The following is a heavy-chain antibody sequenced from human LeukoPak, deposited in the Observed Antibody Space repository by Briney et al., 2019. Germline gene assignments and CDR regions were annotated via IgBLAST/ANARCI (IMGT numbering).Heavy chain of an antibody. CDR1: GGTFSSYA. CDR2: IIPIFGTA. V-gene: IGHV1-69*06. Sequence: GASVKVSCKASGGTFSSYAISWVRQAPGQGLEWMGGIIPIFGTANYAQKFQGRVTITADKSTSTAYMELSSLRSEDTAVYYCARVGIAGRWYYYYYMDVWGKGTTVTVSS. CDR3: ARVGIAGRWYYYYYMDV. J-gene: IGHJ6*03. D-gene: IGHD6-13*01.